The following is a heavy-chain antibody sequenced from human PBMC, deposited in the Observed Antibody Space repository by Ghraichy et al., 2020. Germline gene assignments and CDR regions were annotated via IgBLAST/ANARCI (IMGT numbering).Heavy chain of an antibody. V-gene: IGHV4-39*01. CDR1: GGSISSSSYY. CDR2: IYYSGST. Sequence: ESLNISCTVSGGSISSSSYYWGWIRQPPGKGLEWIGSIYYSGSTYYNPSLKSRVTISVDTSKNQFSLKLSSVTAADTAVYYCARQVEVKSAPGYYYYGMDVWGQGTTVTVSS. D-gene: IGHD3-10*01. CDR3: ARQVEVKSAPGYYYYGMDV. J-gene: IGHJ6*02.